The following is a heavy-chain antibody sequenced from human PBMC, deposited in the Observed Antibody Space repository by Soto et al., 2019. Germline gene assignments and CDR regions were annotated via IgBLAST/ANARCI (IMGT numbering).Heavy chain of an antibody. CDR1: GFTFSSYG. D-gene: IGHD3-9*01. J-gene: IGHJ4*02. CDR2: ISYDGSNK. Sequence: QVQLVESGGGVVQPGRSLRLSCAASGFTFSSYGMHWVRQAPGKGLEWVAVISYDGSNKYYADSVKGRFTISRDNSKNTLYLQMNSLRAEDTAVYYCAKDVNYDILAGYLDYWGQGTLVTVSS. V-gene: IGHV3-30*18. CDR3: AKDVNYDILAGYLDY.